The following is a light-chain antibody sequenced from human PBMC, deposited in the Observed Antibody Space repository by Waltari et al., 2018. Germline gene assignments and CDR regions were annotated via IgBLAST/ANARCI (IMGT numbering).Light chain of an antibody. CDR2: VAS. Sequence: DIVMTQSPATLSVSPGERATHSCRASQSANSNLAWYQQRPDQAPRRLIYVASTTATGIPARFTGSGSGTEFTLTISSLQSEDFAVYYCQQYNNWPLTFGGGTEVEIK. J-gene: IGKJ4*01. CDR1: QSANSN. CDR3: QQYNNWPLT. V-gene: IGKV3-15*01.